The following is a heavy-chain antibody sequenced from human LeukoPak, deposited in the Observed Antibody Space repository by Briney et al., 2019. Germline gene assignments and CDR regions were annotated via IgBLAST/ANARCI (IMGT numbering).Heavy chain of an antibody. CDR3: ARISLSGWVNDH. V-gene: IGHV3-74*01. CDR1: GSTFSSHW. CDR2: ISSDGRST. Sequence: GGSLRLSCAASGSTFSSHWMHWVRQAPGKGLVWVTRISSDGRSTSYADSVKGRFTISRDNAKNTLYLQMSSLRAEDTAMYYCARISLSGWVNDHWGQGTLGTVSS. J-gene: IGHJ4*02. D-gene: IGHD6-19*01.